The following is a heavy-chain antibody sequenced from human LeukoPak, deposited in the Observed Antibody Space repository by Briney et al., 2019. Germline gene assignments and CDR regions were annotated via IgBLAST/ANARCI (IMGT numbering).Heavy chain of an antibody. CDR1: GFTFSNAW. J-gene: IGHJ4*02. CDR2: IKSKTDGGTT. V-gene: IGHV3-15*01. D-gene: IGHD3-3*01. Sequence: GGSLRLSCAASGFTFSNAWMSWVRQAPGKGLEWVGRIKSKTDGGTTDYAAPVKGRFTISRDDSKNTLYLQMNSLKTEDTAVYYCTTDLSPYYDFWSGYFDYWGQGTQVTVSS. CDR3: TTDLSPYYDFWSGYFDY.